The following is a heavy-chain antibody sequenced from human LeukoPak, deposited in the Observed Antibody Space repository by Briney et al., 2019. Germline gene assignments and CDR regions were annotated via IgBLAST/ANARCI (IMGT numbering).Heavy chain of an antibody. J-gene: IGHJ5*02. D-gene: IGHD6-13*01. CDR2: ISYSGTT. CDR3: ARGGSSSWYNWFDP. CDR1: GGSISSYY. Sequence: RPSETLSLTCTVSGGSISSYYWNWIRQPPGEGLEWLGYISYSGTTYYNPSLRSRVTISVDTSKNQFSLNLSSVTAADTAVYYCARGGSSSWYNWFDPWGQGTLVTVSS. V-gene: IGHV4-59*01.